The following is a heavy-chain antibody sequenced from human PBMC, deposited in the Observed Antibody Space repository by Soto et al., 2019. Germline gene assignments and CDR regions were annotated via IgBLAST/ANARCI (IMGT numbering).Heavy chain of an antibody. CDR2: MNPNSGNT. V-gene: IGHV1-8*01. Sequence: ASVKVSCKASGYTFTSYDINWVRQATGQGLEWMGWMNPNSGNTCYAQKFQGRVTMTRNTSISTAYMELSSLRSEDTAVYYCAREYCSGGGCYSDGGMDVWGQGTTVTVSS. D-gene: IGHD2-15*01. CDR1: GYTFTSYD. J-gene: IGHJ6*02. CDR3: AREYCSGGGCYSDGGMDV.